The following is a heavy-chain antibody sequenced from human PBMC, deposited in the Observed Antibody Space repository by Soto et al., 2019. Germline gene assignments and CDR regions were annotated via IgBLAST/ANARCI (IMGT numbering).Heavy chain of an antibody. V-gene: IGHV4-4*02. J-gene: IGHJ4*02. CDR1: GDSINSSHW. CDR3: AARHCGSGHWIDTRLDY. D-gene: IGHD3-3*02. CDR2: ISHSGST. Sequence: SETLSLTCAVSGDSINSSHWWNWVRQPPGKGLEWIGQISHSGSTNYNPSLTSRVTITVDKSKNHFSLKMTSVTAADTAVYFWAARHCGSGHWIDTRLDYWGQGTLVTVSS.